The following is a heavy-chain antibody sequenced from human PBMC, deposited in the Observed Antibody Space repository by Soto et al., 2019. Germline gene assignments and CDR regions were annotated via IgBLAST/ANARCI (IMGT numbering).Heavy chain of an antibody. J-gene: IGHJ6*02. Sequence: QVQLVQSGAEVKKPGASVKVSCKASGYTFTSYDINWVRQATGQGLEWMGWMNTNSGNTGYARKFQGRVTMTRNTSIRTAYMELSSLRSEDTAVYYCARWPDGYYYYGMDVWGQGTTVTVSS. CDR1: GYTFTSYD. V-gene: IGHV1-8*01. CDR2: MNTNSGNT. CDR3: ARWPDGYYYYGMDV.